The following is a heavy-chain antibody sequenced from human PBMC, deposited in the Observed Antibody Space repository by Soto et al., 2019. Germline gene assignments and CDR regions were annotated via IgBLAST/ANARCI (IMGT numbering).Heavy chain of an antibody. CDR1: GGSFSGYY. CDR3: ARGVDTAMVSYFDY. V-gene: IGHV4-31*11. J-gene: IGHJ4*02. Sequence: SETLSLTCAVDGGSFSGYYWSWIRQHPGKGLEWIGYIYYSGSTYYNPSLKSRVTISVDTSKNRFSLKLSSVTAADTAVYYCARGVDTAMVSYFDYWGQGTLVTVSS. D-gene: IGHD5-18*01. CDR2: IYYSGST.